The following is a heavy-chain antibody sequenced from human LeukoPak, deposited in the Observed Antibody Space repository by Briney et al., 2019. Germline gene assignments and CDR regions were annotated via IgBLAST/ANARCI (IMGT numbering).Heavy chain of an antibody. Sequence: GGSLRLSCAASGFSISTYWIHWVRQAPGKGLVWVSRINPDGSTTYYADSVRGRITISRDNAKNTLYLQMNSLRAEDTAVYYCVRGVADSYGQFDNWGQGTLVTVSS. J-gene: IGHJ4*02. CDR2: INPDGSTT. CDR3: VRGVADSYGQFDN. D-gene: IGHD3-10*01. V-gene: IGHV3-74*01. CDR1: GFSISTYW.